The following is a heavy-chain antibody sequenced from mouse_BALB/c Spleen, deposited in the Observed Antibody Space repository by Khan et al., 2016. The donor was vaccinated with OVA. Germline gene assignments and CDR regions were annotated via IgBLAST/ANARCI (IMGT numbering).Heavy chain of an antibody. D-gene: IGHD1-3*01. CDR2: IWAGGST. CDR1: GFSLTSYC. J-gene: IGHJ2*01. V-gene: IGHV2-9*02. Sequence: QVQLKESGPGLVAPSQSLSITCTVSGFSLTSYCVHWVRQPPGKGLEGRGVIWAGGSTNYNSAPMYRLSISKDNSKSQVFLKMNSLQTNDTAMYYCARLEDIWGQGTTLTVSS. CDR3: ARLEDI.